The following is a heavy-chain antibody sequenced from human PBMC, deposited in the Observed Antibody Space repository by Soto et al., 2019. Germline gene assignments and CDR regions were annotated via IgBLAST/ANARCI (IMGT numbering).Heavy chain of an antibody. CDR2: IYHSGST. Sequence: LPLTCAVSAGSIIRGCYSWCWIRQQQRKGLEWIGYIYHSGSTYYNPSLKSRVTISVDRSKNQFSLKLSSVTAADTSGYYWARLPDFWSTQNRFACWRKRTRVTVSS. D-gene: IGHD3-3*01. CDR1: AGSIIRGCYS. CDR3: ARLPDFWSTQNRFAC. V-gene: IGHV4-30-2*01. J-gene: IGHJ5*01.